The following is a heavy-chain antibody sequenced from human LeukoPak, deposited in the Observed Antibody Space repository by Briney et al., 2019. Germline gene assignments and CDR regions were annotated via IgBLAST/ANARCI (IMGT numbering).Heavy chain of an antibody. CDR2: INPNSGGT. Sequence: ASVKVSCTASGYTFTGYYMHWVRQAPGQGLEWMGWINPNSGGTNYAQKFQGRVTMTRDTSISTAYMELSRLRSDDTAVYYCARDKSGNSGWYSYFDYWGQGTLVTVSS. CDR1: GYTFTGYY. V-gene: IGHV1-2*02. D-gene: IGHD6-19*01. CDR3: ARDKSGNSGWYSYFDY. J-gene: IGHJ4*02.